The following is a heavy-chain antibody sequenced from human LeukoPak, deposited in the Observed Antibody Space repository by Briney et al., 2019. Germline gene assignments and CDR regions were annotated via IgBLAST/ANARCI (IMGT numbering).Heavy chain of an antibody. CDR2: VYSSGNT. Sequence: PSETLSLTCTVSGGSISGSFWTGIRQAAGKGREWIGRVYSSGNTNYNPSLKSRVTISVDKSKNQISLKLTSVTAADTALYYCARETGTSGWYFLDYWGQGTLVTVSS. J-gene: IGHJ4*02. CDR1: GGSISGSF. V-gene: IGHV4-4*07. D-gene: IGHD6-19*01. CDR3: ARETGTSGWYFLDY.